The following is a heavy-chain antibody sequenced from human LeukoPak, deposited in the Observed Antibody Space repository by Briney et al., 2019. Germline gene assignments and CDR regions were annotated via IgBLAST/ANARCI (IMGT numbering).Heavy chain of an antibody. Sequence: GGSLRVSCAASGFTFSNAWMSWVRKGPGKGLEWVCRIKSKTDGGTTDYAAPVKGRFTISRDDSKHTLYLQMNSLKTADTAVYYCQVRGVTLAFDIWGQGTMVTVSS. CDR2: IKSKTDGGTT. J-gene: IGHJ3*02. D-gene: IGHD3-10*01. CDR1: GFTFSNAW. V-gene: IGHV3-15*01. CDR3: QVRGVTLAFDI.